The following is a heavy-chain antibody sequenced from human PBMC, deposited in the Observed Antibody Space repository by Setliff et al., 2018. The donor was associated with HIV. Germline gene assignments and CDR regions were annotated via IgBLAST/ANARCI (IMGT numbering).Heavy chain of an antibody. CDR1: DYSITSGYY. D-gene: IGHD3-16*02. CDR2: IYYSGST. V-gene: IGHV4-38-2*01. CDR3: ARQGYDYVWGSYRPPLGAFDI. J-gene: IGHJ3*02. Sequence: SSETLSLTCGISDYSITSGYYWGWIRQPPGKGLEWIGSIYYSGSTYYNPSLKSRVTISVDTSKNQFSLKPSSVTAADTAVYYCARQGYDYVWGSYRPPLGAFDIWGQGTMVTVSS.